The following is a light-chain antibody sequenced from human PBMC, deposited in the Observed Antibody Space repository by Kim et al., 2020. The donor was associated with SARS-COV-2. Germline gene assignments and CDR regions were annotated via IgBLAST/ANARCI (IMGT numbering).Light chain of an antibody. V-gene: IGKV1-9*01. CDR2: AAS. J-gene: IGKJ4*01. Sequence: GDRVIITCRASQGISSHLAWYQQLPGKAPKLLIYAASNLESGVPPRFSGSGSGTEFTLTISSLQPEDFATYYCLHIDSYPLTFAGGTKLEI. CDR1: QGISSH. CDR3: LHIDSYPLT.